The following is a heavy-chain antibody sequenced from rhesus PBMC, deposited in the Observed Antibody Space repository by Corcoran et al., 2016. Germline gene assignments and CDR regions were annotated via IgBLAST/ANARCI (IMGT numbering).Heavy chain of an antibody. Sequence: EVQLVESGGGLAKPGGSLRLSCAASGFTFSDYYMHWVRQASGKGLEWVSRISNGGGSTWYAGSVKGRLTISRENAKKTLYLQMDSLRAEDTALYYCARAVCTGSGCYGDHWGQGVLVTVSS. CDR1: GFTFSDYY. J-gene: IGHJ4*01. V-gene: IGHV3-59*01. CDR3: ARAVCTGSGCYGDH. CDR2: ISNGGGST. D-gene: IGHD2-21*01.